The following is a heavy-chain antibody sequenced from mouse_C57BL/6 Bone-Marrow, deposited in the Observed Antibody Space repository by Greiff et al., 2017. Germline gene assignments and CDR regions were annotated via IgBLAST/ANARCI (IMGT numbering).Heavy chain of an antibody. CDR1: GFTFSSYA. V-gene: IGHV5-4*01. Sequence: EVQVVESGGGLVKPGGSLKLSCAASGFTFSSYAMSWVRQTPEKRLEWVATISAGGSYTYYPDNVKGRFTISRDNAKNNLYLQMSHLKSEDTAMYDCARDGWRFAYWGQGTLVTVSA. CDR2: ISAGGSYT. CDR3: ARDGWRFAY. J-gene: IGHJ3*01. D-gene: IGHD2-3*01.